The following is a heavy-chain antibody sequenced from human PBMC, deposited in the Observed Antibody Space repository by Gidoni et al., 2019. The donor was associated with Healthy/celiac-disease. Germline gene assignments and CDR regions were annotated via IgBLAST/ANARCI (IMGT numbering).Heavy chain of an antibody. D-gene: IGHD2-15*01. J-gene: IGHJ3*02. CDR3: ANVGLVVVAATEAFDI. V-gene: IGHV3-23*01. CDR2: ISGSGGST. Sequence: VQLLESGGGLVQPGGSLRLSCAASGFTFSSYAMSWVRQAPGKGLEWVSAISGSGGSTYYAESVKGRFTISRDNSKNTLYLQLNSLRAEDTAVYYCANVGLVVVAATEAFDIWGQGTMVTVSS. CDR1: GFTFSSYA.